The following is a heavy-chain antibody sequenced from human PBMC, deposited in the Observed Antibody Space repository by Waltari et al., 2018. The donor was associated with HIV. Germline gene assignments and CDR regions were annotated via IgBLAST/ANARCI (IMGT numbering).Heavy chain of an antibody. J-gene: IGHJ4*02. CDR2: VYLGGST. Sequence: VQLVESGGGLIQPGGSLSLACAAPGFSVSDHYMSWVRQAPGKRPECVSVVYLGGSTDYADSVRGRFTTSRDESKNMLYLQMNSLRAEDTAVYYCARALTRGLWDSWGQGTLVSVSS. CDR3: ARALTRGLWDS. CDR1: GFSVSDHY. D-gene: IGHD2-2*01. V-gene: IGHV3-53*01.